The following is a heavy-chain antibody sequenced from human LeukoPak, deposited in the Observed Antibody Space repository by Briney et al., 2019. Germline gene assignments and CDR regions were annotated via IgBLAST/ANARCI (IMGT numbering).Heavy chain of an antibody. J-gene: IGHJ6*03. CDR1: GGSISSYY. CDR3: ARDGYNTYYYYMDV. Sequence: PSETLSLTCTVSGGSISSYYWSWIRQPPGKGLEWIGYIYYSGSTNYNPSLKSRVTISVDTSKNQFSLKLCSVTAADTAVYYCARDGYNTYYYYMDVWGKGTTVTVSS. V-gene: IGHV4-59*01. CDR2: IYYSGST. D-gene: IGHD5-24*01.